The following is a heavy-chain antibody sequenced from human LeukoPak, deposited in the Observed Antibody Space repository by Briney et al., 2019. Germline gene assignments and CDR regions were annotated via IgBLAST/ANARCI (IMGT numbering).Heavy chain of an antibody. CDR3: ATAGGFYSDY. J-gene: IGHJ4*02. D-gene: IGHD1-1*01. CDR2: ISGSGGST. Sequence: PGRCLRLSCAASGFTFSSYAISWFRQAPGKGLEWVSGISGSGGSTSYADSVRGRFTISRDNSKNTLYVQMNSLRAEDTAVYYCATAGGFYSDYWGQGTLVTVSS. CDR1: GFTFSSYA. V-gene: IGHV3-23*01.